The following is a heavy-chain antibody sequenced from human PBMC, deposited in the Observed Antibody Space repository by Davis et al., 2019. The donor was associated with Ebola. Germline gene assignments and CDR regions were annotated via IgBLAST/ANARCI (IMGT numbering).Heavy chain of an antibody. CDR2: INHSGST. Sequence: SETLSLTCAVYGGSFSGYYWSWIRQPPGKGLEWIGEINHSGSTNYNPSLKSRVTISVDTSKNQFSLKLSSVTAADTAVYYCARNRIAGSSSFYYYDGMDVWGQGTTVTVSS. CDR1: GGSFSGYY. D-gene: IGHD6-6*01. CDR3: ARNRIAGSSSFYYYDGMDV. J-gene: IGHJ6*02. V-gene: IGHV4-34*01.